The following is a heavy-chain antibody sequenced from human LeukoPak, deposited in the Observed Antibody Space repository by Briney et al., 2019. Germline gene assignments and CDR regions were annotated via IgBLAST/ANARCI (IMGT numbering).Heavy chain of an antibody. CDR1: GFTSSSYA. J-gene: IGHJ4*02. Sequence: PGGSLRLSCAASGFTSSSYAMSWVRQAPGKGLEWVSAISGSGGSTYYADSVKGRFTISRDNSKNTLYLQMNSLRAEDTAVYYCAKDRLYDGDYAILDYFDYWGRGTLVTVSS. V-gene: IGHV3-23*01. D-gene: IGHD4-17*01. CDR2: ISGSGGST. CDR3: AKDRLYDGDYAILDYFDY.